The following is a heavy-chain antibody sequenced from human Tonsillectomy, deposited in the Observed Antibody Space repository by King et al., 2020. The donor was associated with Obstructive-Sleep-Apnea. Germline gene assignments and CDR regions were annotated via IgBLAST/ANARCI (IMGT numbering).Heavy chain of an antibody. V-gene: IGHV3-9*01. CDR1: GFTFDDYA. CDR3: ARDMSGWAYYGLDV. D-gene: IGHD6-19*01. Sequence: VQLVESGGGLVQPGRSLRLSCAASGFTFDDYAMHWVRQAPGKGLEWVSGMSWKSGNIGYADSVKGRFTISRDNAKNSLYLQMNSLRAEDTALYYCARDMSGWAYYGLDVWGQGTTVTVSS. J-gene: IGHJ6*02. CDR2: MSWKSGNI.